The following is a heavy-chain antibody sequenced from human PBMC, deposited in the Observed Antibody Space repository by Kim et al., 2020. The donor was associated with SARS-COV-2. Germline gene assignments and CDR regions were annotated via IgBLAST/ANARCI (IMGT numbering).Heavy chain of an antibody. CDR3: ARAHGLEVGATLYYYYGMDV. CDR1: GGSFSGYY. D-gene: IGHD1-26*01. V-gene: IGHV4-34*01. J-gene: IGHJ6*02. CDR2: INHSGST. Sequence: SETLSLTCAVYGGSFSGYYWSWIRQPPGKGLEWIGEINHSGSTNYNPSLKSRVTISVDTSKNQFSLKLSSVTAADTAVYYCARAHGLEVGATLYYYYGMDVWGQGTTVTVSS.